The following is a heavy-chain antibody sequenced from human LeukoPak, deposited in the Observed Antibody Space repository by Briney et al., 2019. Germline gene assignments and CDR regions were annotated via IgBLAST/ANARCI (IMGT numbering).Heavy chain of an antibody. CDR2: ISSSSSYI. CDR1: GFTFGGNS. CDR3: VRGGWLAASYYYYMDV. D-gene: IGHD6-13*01. V-gene: IGHV3-21*01. J-gene: IGHJ6*03. Sequence: PGGSRRLSCPASGFTFGGNSMNWVGRPPGKGLGGVSSISSSSSYIYYADSVKGRFTISRDNAKNSLYLQMNSLRAEDTAVYYCVRGGWLAASYYYYMDVWGKGTTVTVSS.